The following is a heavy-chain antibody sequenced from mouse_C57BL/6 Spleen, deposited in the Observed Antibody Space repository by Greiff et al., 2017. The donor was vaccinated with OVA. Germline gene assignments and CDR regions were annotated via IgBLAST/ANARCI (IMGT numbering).Heavy chain of an antibody. CDR1: GYTFTDYY. J-gene: IGHJ2*01. CDR2: INPNNGGT. Sequence: VQLQQSGPELVKPGASVKISCKASGYTFTDYYMNWVKQSHGKSLEWIGDINPNNGGTSYNQKFKGKATLTVDKSSSTAYMELRSLTSEDSAVYYCASLTAQATYFDYWGQGTTLTVSS. D-gene: IGHD3-2*02. CDR3: ASLTAQATYFDY. V-gene: IGHV1-26*01.